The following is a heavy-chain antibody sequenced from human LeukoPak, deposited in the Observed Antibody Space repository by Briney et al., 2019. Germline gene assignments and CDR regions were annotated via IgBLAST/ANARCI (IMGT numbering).Heavy chain of an antibody. J-gene: IGHJ4*02. CDR1: GFTFGTYW. V-gene: IGHV3-7*03. CDR2: INPGGSGT. D-gene: IGHD2-21*02. CDR3: ARDPDYGDPGPFFDY. Sequence: GGSLRLSCATSGFTFGTYWMTWVRQAPGTGLEWVANINPGGSGTFYVGSVKGRFTISRDNAKNSLYLHMNSLRAEDTAIYYCARDPDYGDPGPFFDYWGQGALVTVSS.